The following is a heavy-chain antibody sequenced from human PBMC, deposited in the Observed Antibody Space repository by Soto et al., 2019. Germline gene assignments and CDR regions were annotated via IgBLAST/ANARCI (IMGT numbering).Heavy chain of an antibody. D-gene: IGHD4-4*01. CDR3: AHRRRIGEVAYSAWFDP. J-gene: IGHJ5*02. CDR1: GFSLSTGGVG. V-gene: IGHV2-5*01. Sequence: ESGPTLVNPTQTLTLTCTFSGFSLSTGGVGVGWIRQPPGKALEWLAAIYWNDDKRYSSSLKNRLTITKDTSKNQVVLTMTNMDPVDTATYYCAHRRRIGEVAYSAWFDPWGEGTLVTVSS. CDR2: IYWNDDK.